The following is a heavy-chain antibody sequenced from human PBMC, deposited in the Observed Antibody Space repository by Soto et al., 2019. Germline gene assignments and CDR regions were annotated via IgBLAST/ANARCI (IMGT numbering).Heavy chain of an antibody. V-gene: IGHV3-23*01. J-gene: IGHJ4*02. D-gene: IGHD3-16*02. CDR1: GFPFNSHG. Sequence: GGSLRLSCGASGFPFNSHGMAWVRQAPGKGLEWVSGISGGGDRTQYADGVKGRFTISRDNSKNTVDLQMTSLRAEDTATYYCAKTATYDYVWGDYRYFFDHWGQGTVVTVSS. CDR3: AKTATYDYVWGDYRYFFDH. CDR2: ISGGGDRT.